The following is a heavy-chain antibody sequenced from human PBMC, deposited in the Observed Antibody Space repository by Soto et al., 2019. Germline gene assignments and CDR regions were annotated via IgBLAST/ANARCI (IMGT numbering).Heavy chain of an antibody. Sequence: ASVKVSCKASGYTFNGYYMHWVRQAPGQGLEWMGLINPNSGGTNYAQTFQGRVTMTRDTSISTAYMELSRLRSDDTAVYYCARVGDHHGISYYYGRDGWGQGTTVTGSS. CDR3: ARVGDHHGISYYYGRDG. CDR2: INPNSGGT. D-gene: IGHD4-17*01. J-gene: IGHJ6*02. CDR1: GYTFNGYY. V-gene: IGHV1-2*02.